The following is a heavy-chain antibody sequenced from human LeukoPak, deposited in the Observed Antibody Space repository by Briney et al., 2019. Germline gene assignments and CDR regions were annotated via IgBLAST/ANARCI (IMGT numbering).Heavy chain of an antibody. CDR3: AKDGDGYNLYFDY. CDR2: ISYDGSNK. Sequence: GGSLRLSCAASGFTFSSYGMHWVRQAPGKGLERVAVISYDGSNKYYADSVKGRFTISRDNSKNTLYLQMNSLRAEDTAVYYCAKDGDGYNLYFDYWGQGTLVTVSS. V-gene: IGHV3-30*18. CDR1: GFTFSSYG. D-gene: IGHD5-24*01. J-gene: IGHJ4*02.